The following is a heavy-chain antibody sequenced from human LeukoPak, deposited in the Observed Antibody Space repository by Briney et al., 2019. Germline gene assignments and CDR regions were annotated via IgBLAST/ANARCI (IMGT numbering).Heavy chain of an antibody. CDR2: ISNDGSNK. CDR3: ARQSSCHFDY. V-gene: IGHV3-30*04. J-gene: IGHJ4*02. D-gene: IGHD6-13*01. CDR1: GFTVSSYV. Sequence: GRSLILSCAASGFTVSSYVMYWVRQAPGRGLEWVAVISNDGSNKNYADSVKDRFTISRDNSKSTLFVQINILRAEDTAVYYCARQSSCHFDYWGQGTLVTVSS.